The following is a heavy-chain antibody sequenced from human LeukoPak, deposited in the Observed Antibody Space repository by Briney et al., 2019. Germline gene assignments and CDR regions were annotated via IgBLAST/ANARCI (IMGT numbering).Heavy chain of an antibody. CDR3: ARVISVAGYDY. J-gene: IGHJ4*02. CDR2: ITGSGTTT. D-gene: IGHD6-19*01. Sequence: GGSLRLSCTAAGFAFSNYGINWVRRAPRKGLEWVSGITGSGTTTYYADSLKGRVTISRDNSKNTVYLQMNSLRAEDTAVYYCARVISVAGYDYWGQGTLVTVSS. V-gene: IGHV3-23*01. CDR1: GFAFSNYG.